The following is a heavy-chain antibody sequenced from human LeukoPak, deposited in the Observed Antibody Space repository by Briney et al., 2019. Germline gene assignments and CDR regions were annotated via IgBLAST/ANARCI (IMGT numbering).Heavy chain of an antibody. CDR1: GFTFSSYA. Sequence: GGSLRLSCAASGFTFSSYAMHWVRQAPGKGLEWVAVISYDGSNKYYADSVKGRFTISRDNSKNSLYLQMNSLRAEDTAVYYCARNPTAGIAAAGDSYYYNYMDVWGKGTTVTVSS. CDR3: ARNPTAGIAAAGDSYYYNYMDV. V-gene: IGHV3-30*01. J-gene: IGHJ6*03. D-gene: IGHD6-13*01. CDR2: ISYDGSNK.